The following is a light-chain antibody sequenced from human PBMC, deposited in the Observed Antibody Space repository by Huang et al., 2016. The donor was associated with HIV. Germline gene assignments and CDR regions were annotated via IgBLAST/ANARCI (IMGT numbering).Light chain of an antibody. CDR3: QQYKDWPLYT. V-gene: IGKV3-15*01. CDR2: GAS. Sequence: EIVMTQSPATLSVSPGEGATLSCRASQSVSSSLAWYQQKPGQAPRLLIYGASTRATGIPASFSGTVSGTEFTLTISSLQSEDFAVYYCQQYKDWPLYTFGQGTKLEIK. CDR1: QSVSSS. J-gene: IGKJ2*01.